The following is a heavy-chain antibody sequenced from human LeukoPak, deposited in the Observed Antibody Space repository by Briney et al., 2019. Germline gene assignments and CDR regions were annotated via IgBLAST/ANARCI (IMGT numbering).Heavy chain of an antibody. V-gene: IGHV3-21*01. CDR1: GFTFSSYS. CDR3: ARDKEIVATTPVDY. D-gene: IGHD5-12*01. Sequence: GGSLRLSCAASGFTFSSYSMNWVRQAPGKGLEWVSSISSSSYIYYADSVKGRFTISRDNAKNSLYLQMNSLRAEDTAVYYCARDKEIVATTPVDYWGQGTLVTVSS. CDR2: ISSSSYI. J-gene: IGHJ4*02.